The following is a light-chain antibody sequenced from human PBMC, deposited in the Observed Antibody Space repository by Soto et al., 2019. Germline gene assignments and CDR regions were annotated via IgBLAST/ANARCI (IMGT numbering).Light chain of an antibody. CDR3: QQQTSAPQT. CDR1: QSVLSNS. CDR2: WAS. Sequence: DIVMTQSPESLAVSLGERATIDCKSSQSVLSNSIAWYQQKPGQPPKLLIYWASTRESGVPDRFSGRGSGTDFALTNSSLQAEDVAVYYCQQQTSAPQTFGQGTKLEIK. J-gene: IGKJ2*01. V-gene: IGKV4-1*01.